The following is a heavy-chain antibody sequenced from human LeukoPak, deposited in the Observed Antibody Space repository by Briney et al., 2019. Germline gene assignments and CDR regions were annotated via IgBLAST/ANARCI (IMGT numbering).Heavy chain of an antibody. CDR1: GGSINNYY. Sequence: SETLSLTCTVSGGSINNYYWSWIRQPAGRGLEWIGRIYTRGSTNYNPSLKSRVTMSVDTSKNRFSLKLSSVTAADTAVYYCARGRYCSADICSGGDAFDIWGQGTMVSVSS. CDR3: ARGRYCSADICSGGDAFDI. D-gene: IGHD2-15*01. V-gene: IGHV4-4*07. J-gene: IGHJ3*02. CDR2: IYTRGST.